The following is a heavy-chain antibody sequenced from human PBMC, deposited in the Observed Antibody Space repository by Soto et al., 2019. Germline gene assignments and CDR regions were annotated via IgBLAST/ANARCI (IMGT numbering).Heavy chain of an antibody. D-gene: IGHD4-4*01. Sequence: SSREWWRSVRKPPEKGLEWIGYIYNSERPYYNPPLKSRVTISVDPSKNQFSLKLSSVTAADTAVYYCARTYTVTTAWFDPWGQGTLVTVSS. V-gene: IGHV4-30-4*01. J-gene: IGHJ5*02. CDR2: IYNSERP. CDR3: ARTYTVTTAWFDP. CDR1: SSREW.